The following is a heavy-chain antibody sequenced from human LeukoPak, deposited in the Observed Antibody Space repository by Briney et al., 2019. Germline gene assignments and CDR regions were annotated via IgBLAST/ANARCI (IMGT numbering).Heavy chain of an antibody. CDR2: MNPNSGNT. D-gene: IGHD2-15*01. J-gene: IGHJ4*02. V-gene: IGHV1-8*01. Sequence: ASVKVSCKASGYTFTSYDINWVRQATGQGLEWMGWMNPNSGNTGYAQKLQGRVTMTTDTSTSTAYMELRSLRSDDTAVYYCARSGRGQDIDYWGQGTLVTVSS. CDR1: GYTFTSYD. CDR3: ARSGRGQDIDY.